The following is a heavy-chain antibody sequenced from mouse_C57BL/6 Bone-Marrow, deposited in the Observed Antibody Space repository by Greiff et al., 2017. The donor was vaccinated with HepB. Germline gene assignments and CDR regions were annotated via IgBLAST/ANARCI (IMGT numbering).Heavy chain of an antibody. CDR1: GYTFTDYE. J-gene: IGHJ2*01. Sequence: QVQLQQSGAELVRPGASVTLSCKASGYTFTDYEMHWVQQTPVHGLEWIGAIDPETGGTAYNQKFKGKAILTADKSSSTAYMELRSLTSEDSAVYYCTTLGGYYFDYWGQGTTLTVSS. CDR3: TTLGGYYFDY. D-gene: IGHD3-3*01. CDR2: IDPETGGT. V-gene: IGHV1-15*01.